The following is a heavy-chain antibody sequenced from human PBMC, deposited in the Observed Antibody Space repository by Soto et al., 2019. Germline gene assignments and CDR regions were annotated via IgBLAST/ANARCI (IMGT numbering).Heavy chain of an antibody. V-gene: IGHV1-18*01. D-gene: IGHD7-27*01. Sequence: QVQLVQSGVEVKKPGASVKVSCKASRSSFSNYVISWVRQAPGQGLEWMGWINIYNGDTNYAQKLQGRVTMTTDTSTSTAYMELRNLRSDDTAVYYCAALGRWRLDYWGQGTLVTVSS. J-gene: IGHJ4*02. CDR2: INIYNGDT. CDR1: RSSFSNYV. CDR3: AALGRWRLDY.